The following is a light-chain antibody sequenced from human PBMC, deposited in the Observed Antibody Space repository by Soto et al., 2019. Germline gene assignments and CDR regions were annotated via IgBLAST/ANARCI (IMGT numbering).Light chain of an antibody. V-gene: IGKV3-11*01. CDR3: QQRNNWPWLT. Sequence: EIVLTQSPATLSLSPGERATLSCRASQSVKKYLAWYQQKPGQAPRLLIYDISNRATGIPARFSGSGSGADFTLTISSLEPEDFAVYYCQQRNNWPWLTFGGGTRVEI. CDR2: DIS. J-gene: IGKJ4*01. CDR1: QSVKKY.